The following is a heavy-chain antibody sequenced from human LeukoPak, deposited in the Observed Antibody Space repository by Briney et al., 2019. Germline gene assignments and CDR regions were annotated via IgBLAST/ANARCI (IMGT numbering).Heavy chain of an antibody. CDR2: IYHSGST. CDR3: AGKEGSGRPYYDFWSGSYRAFDI. J-gene: IGHJ3*02. Sequence: SETLSLTCTVSGGSISSGGYYWSWIRQPPGKGLEWIGYIYHSGSTYYNPSLKSRVTISVDRSKNQFSLKLSSVTAADTAVYYCAGKEGSGRPYYDFWSGSYRAFDIWGQGTMVTVSS. V-gene: IGHV4-30-2*01. CDR1: GGSISSGGYY. D-gene: IGHD3-3*01.